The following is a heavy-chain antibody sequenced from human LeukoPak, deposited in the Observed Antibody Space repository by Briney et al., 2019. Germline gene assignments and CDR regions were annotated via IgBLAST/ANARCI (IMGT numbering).Heavy chain of an antibody. V-gene: IGHV1-69*13. CDR1: GGTFSSYA. CDR3: ATQRTYSSGWYPFYYYYYMDV. CDR2: IIPIFGTA. D-gene: IGHD6-19*01. Sequence: ASVKVSCKASGGTFSSYAISWVRQGPGQGLEWMGGIIPIFGTANYAQKFQGRVTITADESTSTAYMELSSLRSEDTAVYYCATQRTYSSGWYPFYYYYYMDVWGKGTTVTISS. J-gene: IGHJ6*03.